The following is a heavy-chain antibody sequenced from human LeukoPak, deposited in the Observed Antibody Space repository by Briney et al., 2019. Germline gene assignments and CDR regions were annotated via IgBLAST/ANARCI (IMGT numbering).Heavy chain of an antibody. Sequence: ASVKVSCKASGYTFTGYYMHWVRQAPAQGLEWMGIINPSSGSTSYAQMFQGRVTMTRDTSTSTVYMELSSLRSEDTAVYYCARGGYSNYLIDYWGQGTLVTVSS. CDR2: INPSSGST. D-gene: IGHD4-11*01. CDR3: ARGGYSNYLIDY. J-gene: IGHJ4*02. V-gene: IGHV1-46*01. CDR1: GYTFTGYY.